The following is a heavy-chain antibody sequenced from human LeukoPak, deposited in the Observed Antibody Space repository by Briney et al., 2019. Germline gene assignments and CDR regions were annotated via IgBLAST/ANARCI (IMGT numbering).Heavy chain of an antibody. V-gene: IGHV4-59*12. CDR2: IYHSGST. D-gene: IGHD3-3*01. CDR1: GGSISSYY. Sequence: KPSETLSLTCTVSGGSISSYYWSWIRQPPGKGLEWIGYIYHSGSTYYNPSLKSRVTISVDRSKNQFSLKLSSVTAADTAVYYCARATEDYDFWSGYKRGYWFDPWGQGTLVTVSS. J-gene: IGHJ5*02. CDR3: ARATEDYDFWSGYKRGYWFDP.